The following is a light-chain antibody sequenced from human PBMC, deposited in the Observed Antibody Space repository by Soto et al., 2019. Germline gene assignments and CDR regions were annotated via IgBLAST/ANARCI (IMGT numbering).Light chain of an antibody. CDR2: EVS. Sequence: QSALTQPASVSGSPGQSITISCTGTSSDVGSYNYVSWYQQHPGKAPKLMIFEVSNRPSGVSNRFSGSKSGNTASLTISGLQTEDEADYYCGSYTSSSTLVFGTGTKSPS. CDR3: GSYTSSSTLV. J-gene: IGLJ1*01. CDR1: SSDVGSYNY. V-gene: IGLV2-14*01.